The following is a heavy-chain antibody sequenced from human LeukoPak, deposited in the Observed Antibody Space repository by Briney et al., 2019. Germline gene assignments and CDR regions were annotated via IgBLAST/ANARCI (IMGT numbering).Heavy chain of an antibody. CDR2: IRSKANSYAT. V-gene: IGHV3-73*01. D-gene: IGHD3-10*01. Sequence: GGSLKLSCAASGFTFSCSAMHWVRQASGKGLEWVGRIRSKANSYATAYAASVKGRFTISRDDSKNTAYLQMNSLKTEDTAVYYCTGPAYYYGSGSSTDYYYYMDVWGKGTTVTISS. J-gene: IGHJ6*03. CDR1: GFTFSCSA. CDR3: TGPAYYYGSGSSTDYYYYMDV.